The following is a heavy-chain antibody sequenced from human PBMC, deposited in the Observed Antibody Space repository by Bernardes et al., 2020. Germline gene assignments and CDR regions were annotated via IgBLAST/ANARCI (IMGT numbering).Heavy chain of an antibody. CDR1: GFSLSNVW. D-gene: IGHD2-15*01. Sequence: GGSLRLSCAASGFSLSNVWMNWVRQAPGKGLEWVGRIRSKPDGGTTDYPAPVKDRFTISRDDSKNTLNLQMNSLKTDDTAVYYCSTDPGCSPGNCWKKWGQGTMVTVSS. CDR3: STDPGCSPGNCWKK. J-gene: IGHJ3*01. CDR2: IRSKPDGGTT. V-gene: IGHV3-15*07.